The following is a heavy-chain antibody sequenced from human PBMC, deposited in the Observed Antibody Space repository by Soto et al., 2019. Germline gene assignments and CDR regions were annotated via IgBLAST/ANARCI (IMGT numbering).Heavy chain of an antibody. CDR2: IYTSGST. D-gene: IGHD1-26*01. J-gene: IGHJ4*02. CDR1: GGSISSYY. Sequence: PSATLSLTCTVSGGSISSYYWSWIRQPAGKGLEWIGRIYTSGSTNYNPSLKSRVTMSVDTSKNQFSLKLSSVTAADTAVYYCARETPFIVGATPFDYWGQGTLVTVSS. CDR3: ARETPFIVGATPFDY. V-gene: IGHV4-4*07.